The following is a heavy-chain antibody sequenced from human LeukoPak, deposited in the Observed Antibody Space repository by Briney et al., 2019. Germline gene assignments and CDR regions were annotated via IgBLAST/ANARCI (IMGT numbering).Heavy chain of an antibody. CDR3: AKDRPLNWGYYFDS. CDR2: ISGSGGTT. D-gene: IGHD7-27*01. CDR1: GFTFTSYA. J-gene: IGHJ4*02. Sequence: GGSLRLSCAASGFTFTSYAMSWVRQAPGKGLEWVSSISGSGGTTYYADSVKGRFTISRDTSKSTLYLQVNSLRADDTAVYYCAKDRPLNWGYYFDSWGQGTLVTVSS. V-gene: IGHV3-23*01.